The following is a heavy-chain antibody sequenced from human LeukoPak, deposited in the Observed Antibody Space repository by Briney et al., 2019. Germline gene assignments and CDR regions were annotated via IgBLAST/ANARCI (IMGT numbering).Heavy chain of an antibody. CDR1: GGSISSSSYY. CDR3: ASATSSSSSWLIY. CDR2: IYYSGST. J-gene: IGHJ4*02. V-gene: IGHV4-39*01. Sequence: KSSETLSLTCTVSGGSISSSSYYWGWIRQPPGKGLEWIGSIYYSGSTYYNPSLKSRVTISIDTSKNQFSQELGSVTAADTAVYYCASATSSSSSWLIYWGQGTLVTVSS. D-gene: IGHD6-13*01.